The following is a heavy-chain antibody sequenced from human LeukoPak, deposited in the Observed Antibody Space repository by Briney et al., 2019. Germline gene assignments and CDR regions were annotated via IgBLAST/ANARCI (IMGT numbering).Heavy chain of an antibody. V-gene: IGHV3-7*05. Sequence: GGSLRLSCAVSGFTLSGYWMTWVRQAPGKGLEWVANIKQDGSAKYYVDSVKGRFDISRDNAKNSLYLQMSSLKADDTAVYYCARCYGDLTILDYWGQGTLVTVSS. CDR2: IKQDGSAK. CDR3: ARCYGDLTILDY. D-gene: IGHD4-17*01. J-gene: IGHJ4*02. CDR1: GFTLSGYW.